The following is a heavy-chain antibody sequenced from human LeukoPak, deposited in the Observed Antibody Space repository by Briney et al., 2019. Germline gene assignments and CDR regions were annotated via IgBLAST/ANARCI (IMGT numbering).Heavy chain of an antibody. Sequence: SETLSLTSTVSGGSISSSSYYWGWIRQPPGKGLEWIGSIYYSGSTYYNPSLKSRVTISVDTSKNQFSLKLRSVTAADTAVYYCARDIRMVGATLYFDYWGQGTLVTVSS. CDR3: ARDIRMVGATLYFDY. D-gene: IGHD1-26*01. J-gene: IGHJ4*02. CDR1: GGSISSSSYY. CDR2: IYYSGST. V-gene: IGHV4-39*07.